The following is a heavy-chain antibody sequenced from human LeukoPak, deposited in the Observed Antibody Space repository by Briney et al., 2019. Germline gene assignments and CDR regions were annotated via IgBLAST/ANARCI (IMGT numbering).Heavy chain of an antibody. V-gene: IGHV3-23*01. Sequence: GGSLRLSCAASGFTFSSYAMSWVRQAPGKGLEWVSAISGSGGSTYYADSVKGRFTISRDNSKNALYLQMNSLRAEDTAVYYCAKGRNIVAVPAANYGMDVWGQGTTVTVSS. D-gene: IGHD2-2*01. CDR2: ISGSGGST. CDR1: GFTFSSYA. CDR3: AKGRNIVAVPAANYGMDV. J-gene: IGHJ6*02.